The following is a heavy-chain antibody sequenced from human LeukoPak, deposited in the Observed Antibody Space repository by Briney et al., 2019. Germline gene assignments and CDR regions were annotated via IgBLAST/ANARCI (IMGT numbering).Heavy chain of an antibody. V-gene: IGHV3-48*02. J-gene: IGHJ6*02. CDR2: ISSSSSTI. CDR1: GFTFSSYS. D-gene: IGHD2-2*03. CDR3: ARDLSGYCSSTSCYAYYYYGMDV. Sequence: SGGSLRLSCAASGFTFSSYSMNWVRQAPGKGLEWVSYISSSSSTIYYADSVKGRFTISRDNAKNSLYLQMNSLRDEDTAVYYCARDLSGYCSSTSCYAYYYYGMDVWGQGTTVTVSS.